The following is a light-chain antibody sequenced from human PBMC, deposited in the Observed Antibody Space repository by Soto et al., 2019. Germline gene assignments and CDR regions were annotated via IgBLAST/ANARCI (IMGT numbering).Light chain of an antibody. CDR2: GAS. CDR1: QTIQQNF. V-gene: IGKV3-20*01. CDR3: LQYDDDSFPT. Sequence: EIVLTQSPGTLSLSPGDGATLSCRASQTIQQNFLAWYQQKPGQTPRLLIYGASTRAPDIPDRFSGSGSGADFTLTISRLEPEDFAVFYCLQYDDDSFPTFGQGTTVEVK. J-gene: IGKJ1*01.